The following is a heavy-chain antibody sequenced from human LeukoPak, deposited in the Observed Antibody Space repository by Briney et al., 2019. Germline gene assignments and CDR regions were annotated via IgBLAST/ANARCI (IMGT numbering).Heavy chain of an antibody. Sequence: PGGSLRLSCAGSGFTFSSYGMTWVRQAPGKGLEWVSGISGGGGTTYYAYSVKGRFTISRDNSKNMLYLQMDSLRAEDTAIYYCAKTHYYDTSGYYYDSWGQGILVTVSP. D-gene: IGHD3-22*01. V-gene: IGHV3-23*01. CDR3: AKTHYYDTSGYYYDS. CDR1: GFTFSSYG. J-gene: IGHJ5*01. CDR2: ISGGGGTT.